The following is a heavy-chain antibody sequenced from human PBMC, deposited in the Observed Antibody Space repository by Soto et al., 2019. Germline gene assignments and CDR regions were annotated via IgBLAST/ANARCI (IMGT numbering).Heavy chain of an antibody. D-gene: IGHD2-15*01. CDR3: ATVSMCSGGSFYMCYYGMDV. J-gene: IGHJ6*02. CDR1: GYTLTELS. Sequence: VASVKVSCKVSGYTLTELSMHWVRQAPGKGLEWMGGFDPEDGETIYAQKFQGRVTMTEDTSTDTAYMELSSLRSEDTAVYYCATVSMCSGGSFYMCYYGMDVWGQGTTVTVSS. CDR2: FDPEDGET. V-gene: IGHV1-24*01.